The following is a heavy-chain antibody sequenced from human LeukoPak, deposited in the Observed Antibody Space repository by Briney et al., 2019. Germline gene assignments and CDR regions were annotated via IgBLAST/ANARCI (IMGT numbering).Heavy chain of an antibody. CDR2: IYYSGST. Sequence: PSETLSLTCTVSGGSISSGDYYWSWFRQPPGKGLEWIGYIYYSGSTYYNPSLKSRVTISVDTSKNQFSLKLSSVTAADTAVYYCARAVRPRYFDYWGQGTLVTVSS. CDR3: ARAVRPRYFDY. J-gene: IGHJ4*02. CDR1: GGSISSGDYY. V-gene: IGHV4-30-4*01. D-gene: IGHD1-14*01.